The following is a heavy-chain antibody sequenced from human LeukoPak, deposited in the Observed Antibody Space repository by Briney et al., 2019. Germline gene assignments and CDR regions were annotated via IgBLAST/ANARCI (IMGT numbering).Heavy chain of an antibody. Sequence: SETLSLTCAVYGGTFSGYYWSWIRQPPGKGLEWIGSIYYSGSTYYNPSLKSRVTISVDTSKNQFSLKLSSVTAADTAVYYCARVVWFGENRTYYFDYWGQGTLVTVSS. CDR1: GGTFSGYY. CDR2: IYYSGST. V-gene: IGHV4-34*01. D-gene: IGHD3-10*01. CDR3: ARVVWFGENRTYYFDY. J-gene: IGHJ4*02.